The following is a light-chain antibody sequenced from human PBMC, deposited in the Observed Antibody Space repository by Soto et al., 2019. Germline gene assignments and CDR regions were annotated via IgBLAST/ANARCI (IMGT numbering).Light chain of an antibody. Sequence: EIVLTQSPGTVSLSQGERATLSCRASQSVSSSYLAWYQQKPGQAPRLLIYGASSRATGIPDRFSGSGSGTDFTLTISRLEPEDFAVYYCQQYGSSPLTFGGGTKVDI. CDR1: QSVSSSY. V-gene: IGKV3-20*01. CDR3: QQYGSSPLT. CDR2: GAS. J-gene: IGKJ4*01.